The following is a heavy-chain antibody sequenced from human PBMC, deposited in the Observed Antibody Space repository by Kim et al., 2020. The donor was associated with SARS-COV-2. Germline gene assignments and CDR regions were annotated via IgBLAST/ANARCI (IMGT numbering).Heavy chain of an antibody. CDR2: IYPGDSDT. CDR1: GYSFINYW. V-gene: IGHV5-51*01. J-gene: IGHJ2*01. D-gene: IGHD1-26*01. CDR3: ARRGAAPYWYFDL. Sequence: GESLQISCKGSGYSFINYWIGWVRQMPGKGLEWMGIIYPGDSDTRYSRSFQGQVTISADKSISTAYLQWSSLKASDTAMYYCARRGAAPYWYFDLWGRGTLVTVSS.